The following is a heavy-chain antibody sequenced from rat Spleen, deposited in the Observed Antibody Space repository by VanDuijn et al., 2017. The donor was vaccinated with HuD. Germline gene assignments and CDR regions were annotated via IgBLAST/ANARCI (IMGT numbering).Heavy chain of an antibody. Sequence: QVQLRESGPGLVQPSQTLSLTCTVSGFSLTSYGVSWVRQPPGKGLEWIGVIWTGGSTAYNSLLKSRLSISRDTSKSQVFLKMKSLRTEDTATCYWARDLYSGYGDWGQGVMVTVSS. V-gene: IGHV2-4*01. CDR2: IWTGGST. D-gene: IGHD4-3*01. J-gene: IGHJ2*01. CDR3: ARDLYSGYGD. CDR1: GFSLTSYG.